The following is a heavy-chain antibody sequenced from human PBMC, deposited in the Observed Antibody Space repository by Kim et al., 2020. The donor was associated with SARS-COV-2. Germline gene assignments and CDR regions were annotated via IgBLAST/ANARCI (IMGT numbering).Heavy chain of an antibody. CDR1: GFTFDDYA. V-gene: IGHV3-9*01. CDR3: AKDIKYDSSGYYSTSPYSAFDI. J-gene: IGHJ3*02. D-gene: IGHD3-22*01. Sequence: GGSLRLSCAASGFTFDDYAMHWVRQAPGKGLEWVSGISWNSGSIGYADSVKGRFTISRDNAKNSLYLQMNSLRAEDTALYYCAKDIKYDSSGYYSTSPYSAFDIWGQGTMVTVSS. CDR2: ISWNSGSI.